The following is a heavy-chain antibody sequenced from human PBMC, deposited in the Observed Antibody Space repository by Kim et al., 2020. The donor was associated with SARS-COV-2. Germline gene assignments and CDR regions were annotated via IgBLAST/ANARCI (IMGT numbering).Heavy chain of an antibody. CDR3: AREPARRADY. V-gene: IGHV3-53*01. J-gene: IGHJ4*02. CDR2: T. Sequence: TLYADSVEGRFTISRDNSKNMVFLPMASLKSEDTAVYYCAREPARRADYWGQGTLVTVSS. D-gene: IGHD1-1*01.